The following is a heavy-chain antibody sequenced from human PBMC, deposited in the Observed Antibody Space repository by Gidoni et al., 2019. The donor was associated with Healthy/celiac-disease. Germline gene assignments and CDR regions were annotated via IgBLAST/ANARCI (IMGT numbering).Heavy chain of an antibody. D-gene: IGHD6-19*01. Sequence: EVQLLESGGGLVQPVGSLRLSCAASGFTFSSYAMSWVRPAPGKGLGWVSAISGSCGSTYYADSVKGRFTISRDNSKNTLYLQMNSLRAEDTAVYYCAKDRWSSGWYGPAGYFDLWGRGTLVTVSS. CDR2: ISGSCGST. J-gene: IGHJ2*01. CDR1: GFTFSSYA. CDR3: AKDRWSSGWYGPAGYFDL. V-gene: IGHV3-23*01.